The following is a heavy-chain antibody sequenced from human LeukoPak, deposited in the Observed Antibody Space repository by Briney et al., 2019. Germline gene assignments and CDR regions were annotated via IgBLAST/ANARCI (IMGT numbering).Heavy chain of an antibody. CDR3: AAEVSPKVFDY. CDR1: GFSFRAYS. Sequence: QAGGSLRLSCAASGFSFRAYSMNWVRQAPGRGLEWVSHIGGTTSSIYYADSVKGRFTISRDNAKSLLYLQMNSLRGDDTAVYFCAAEVSPKVFDYRGQGTLVTVSS. CDR2: IGGTTSSI. V-gene: IGHV3-48*04. J-gene: IGHJ4*02.